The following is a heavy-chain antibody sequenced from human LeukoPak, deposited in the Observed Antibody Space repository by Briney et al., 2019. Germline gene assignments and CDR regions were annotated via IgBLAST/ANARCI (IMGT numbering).Heavy chain of an antibody. Sequence: GSLRLSCAASGFTFSSYEMNWVRQAPGKGLEWVSYISSSGSTIYYADSVKGRFTISRDNAKNSLYLQMNSLRAEDTAVYYCARLWWFGPDDAFDIWGRGTMVTVSS. CDR1: GFTFSSYE. CDR2: ISSSGSTI. D-gene: IGHD3-10*01. J-gene: IGHJ3*02. CDR3: ARLWWFGPDDAFDI. V-gene: IGHV3-48*03.